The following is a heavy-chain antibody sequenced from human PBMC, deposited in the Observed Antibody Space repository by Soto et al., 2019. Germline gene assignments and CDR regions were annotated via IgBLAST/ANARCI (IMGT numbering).Heavy chain of an antibody. CDR2: IYYSGST. CDR1: GGSISSYY. D-gene: IGHD6-19*01. J-gene: IGHJ4*02. CDR3: ARDRSSGWHDY. Sequence: SETLSLTCTVSGGSISSYYWSWIRQPPGKGLEWIGYIYYSGSTNYNPSLKSRVTISVDTSKNQFSLKLSSVTAADTAVYYCARDRSSGWHDYWGQGNRVTVSS. V-gene: IGHV4-59*01.